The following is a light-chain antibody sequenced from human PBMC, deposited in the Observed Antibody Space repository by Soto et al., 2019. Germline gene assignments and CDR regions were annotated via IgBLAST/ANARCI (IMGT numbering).Light chain of an antibody. Sequence: EIVLTQSPANLSLSPGERATLSCRASQSVSSYLAWYQQKPGQAPRLLIYDASNRATGIPARFSGSGSGTDFTLIISSLEPHDFAVYYCQQRSNWPPLTFGGGTKVEIK. CDR3: QQRSNWPPLT. CDR2: DAS. J-gene: IGKJ4*01. V-gene: IGKV3-11*01. CDR1: QSVSSY.